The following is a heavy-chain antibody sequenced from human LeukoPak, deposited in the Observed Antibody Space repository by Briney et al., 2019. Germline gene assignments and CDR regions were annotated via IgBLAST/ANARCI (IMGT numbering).Heavy chain of an antibody. CDR2: ISSNGGST. D-gene: IGHD6-13*01. CDR1: GFTFSSYA. V-gene: IGHV3-64*01. CDR3: AATLAAAAMRYFQH. Sequence: GGSLRLSCAASGFTFSSYAMHWVRQAPGKGLEYVSAISSNGGSTYYAHSVKGSFTISRDNSKNTLYLQMGSLRAEDMAVYYCAATLAAAAMRYFQHWGQGTLVTVSS. J-gene: IGHJ1*01.